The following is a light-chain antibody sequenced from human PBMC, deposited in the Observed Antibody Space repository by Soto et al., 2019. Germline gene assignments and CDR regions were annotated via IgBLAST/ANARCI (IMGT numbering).Light chain of an antibody. J-gene: IGLJ3*02. V-gene: IGLV1-40*01. CDR3: QSYDSSLSGWV. CDR2: GNS. CDR1: SSDIGAVYD. Sequence: QSVLTQPPSVSGAPGQGVTISCTWTSSDIGAVYDVHWYQQHPGTAPKLLIYGNSNRPSGVPDRFSGSKSGTSASQAITGLQAEDEADYYCQSYDSSLSGWVFGGGTQLTVL.